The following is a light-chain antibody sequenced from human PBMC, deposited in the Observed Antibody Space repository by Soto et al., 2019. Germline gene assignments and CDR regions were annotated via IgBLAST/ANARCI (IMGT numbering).Light chain of an antibody. V-gene: IGKV3-20*01. CDR2: GVS. CDR1: QSIYSSY. J-gene: IGKJ5*01. Sequence: EIVLTQSPGTLSLSPVERATLSCRASQSIYSSYLAWYQQKSGQPPRVLIYGVSNRATGIPDRFSGSGSGTDFTLTISRLEPEDFAVYYCQQYGTSPITFGQGTRLEIK. CDR3: QQYGTSPIT.